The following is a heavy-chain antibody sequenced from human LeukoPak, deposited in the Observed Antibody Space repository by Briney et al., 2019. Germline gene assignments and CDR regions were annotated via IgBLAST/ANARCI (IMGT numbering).Heavy chain of an antibody. CDR1: GGSISSSDYY. D-gene: IGHD3-3*01. CDR2: VYYTGST. Sequence: PSETLSLTCTVSGGSISSSDYYWGWIRQSPGKGLEWLGSVYYTGSTFHNPSLKSRVTISVDRSKNQFSLKLSSVTAADTAVYYCASGYDFWSGYYSIDNYYMDVWGKGTTVTVSS. V-gene: IGHV4-39*07. CDR3: ASGYDFWSGYYSIDNYYMDV. J-gene: IGHJ6*03.